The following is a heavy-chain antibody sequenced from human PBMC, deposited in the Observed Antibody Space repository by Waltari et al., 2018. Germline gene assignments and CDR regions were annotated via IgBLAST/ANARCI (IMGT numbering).Heavy chain of an antibody. CDR1: GFSISSGYS. J-gene: IGHJ5*02. CDR2: LHHSGST. V-gene: IGHV4-38-2*01. D-gene: IGHD2-15*01. Sequence: QVQLQESGPGLVKPSETLSLTCGVSGFSISSGYSWGWIRQPPGKGLEWLGSLHHSGSTYYHPSLNSRVTISADTSKNHFSLRMSAVTAADTAVYYCARVVVATTGDWFDPWGQGTLVTVSS. CDR3: ARVVVATTGDWFDP.